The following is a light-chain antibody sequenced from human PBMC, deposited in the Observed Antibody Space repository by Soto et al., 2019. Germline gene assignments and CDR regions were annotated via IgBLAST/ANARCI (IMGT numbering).Light chain of an antibody. CDR1: SSNIGAGFD. V-gene: IGLV1-40*01. CDR3: QSFWL. CDR2: RNN. Sequence: QSVLTQPPSVSGAPGQRVTISCTGSSSNIGAGFDVHWYQQFPGTAPKLLIYRNNQRPSGVPDRFSGSKSGTSASLAIIGLQAEDEADYYCQSFWLFGGGTKLTVL. J-gene: IGLJ2*01.